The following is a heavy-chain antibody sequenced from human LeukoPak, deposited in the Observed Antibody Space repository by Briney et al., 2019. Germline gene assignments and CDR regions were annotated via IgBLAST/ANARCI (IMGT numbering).Heavy chain of an antibody. CDR3: ASRNFYESGHYGIAY. CDR2: ISGSGGST. CDR1: GFTFSSYA. V-gene: IGHV3-23*01. Sequence: GGSLRLSCAASGFTFSSYAMNWVRQAPGKGLEWVSGISGSGGSTHYADSVKGRFTISRDNSKNTLSLHMSSLRAEDTAVYYCASRNFYESGHYGIAYWGQGTLVTVSS. D-gene: IGHD3-22*01. J-gene: IGHJ4*02.